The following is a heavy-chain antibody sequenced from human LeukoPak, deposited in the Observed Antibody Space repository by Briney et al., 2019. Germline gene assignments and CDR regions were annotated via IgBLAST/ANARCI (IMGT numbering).Heavy chain of an antibody. Sequence: PGGSLRLSCAASGFTFSNYAMSWVRQAPGKGLDWVSAISGSGGSSTYYADSVKGRFTISRDNSKNTLYLQMNSLRAEDTAVYYCARETGSHSSSSPLGYWGQGTLVTVSS. V-gene: IGHV3-23*01. J-gene: IGHJ4*02. CDR2: ISGSGGSST. D-gene: IGHD6-6*01. CDR3: ARETGSHSSSSPLGY. CDR1: GFTFSNYA.